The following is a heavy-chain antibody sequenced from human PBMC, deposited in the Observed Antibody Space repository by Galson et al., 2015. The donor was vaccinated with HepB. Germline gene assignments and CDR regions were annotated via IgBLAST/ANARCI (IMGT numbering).Heavy chain of an antibody. Sequence: SETLSLACAVYGGSFSGYYWSWIRQPPGKGLEWIGEINHSGSTNYNPSLKSRVTISVDTSKNQFSLKLSSVTAADTAVYYCARGPSRVGGNSAYFDLWGRGTLVTVSS. V-gene: IGHV4-34*01. CDR2: INHSGST. CDR1: GGSFSGYY. CDR3: ARGPSRVGGNSAYFDL. J-gene: IGHJ2*01. D-gene: IGHD4-23*01.